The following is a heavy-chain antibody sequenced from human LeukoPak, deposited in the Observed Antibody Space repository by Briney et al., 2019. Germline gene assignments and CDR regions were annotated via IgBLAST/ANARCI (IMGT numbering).Heavy chain of an antibody. D-gene: IGHD1-26*01. CDR2: VYNSGST. Sequence: SETLSLTCTVSGGSISSSSYYWGWIRQPPGKGLEWLGYVYNSGSTHYNPSLKSRITISADTSKNQFSLSLTSVTAADTAVYYCARSGGTWSYNYWGQGTLVTVSS. V-gene: IGHV4-61*05. CDR3: ARSGGTWSYNY. CDR1: GGSISSSSYY. J-gene: IGHJ4*02.